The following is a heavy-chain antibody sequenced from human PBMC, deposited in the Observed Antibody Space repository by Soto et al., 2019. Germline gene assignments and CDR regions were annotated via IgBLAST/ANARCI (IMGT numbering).Heavy chain of an antibody. CDR3: ATVFEH. J-gene: IGHJ4*02. CDR1: GFTFSSYG. Sequence: PGGSLRLSCAASGFTFSSYGMHWVRQAPGKGLEWVAVIWYDGSNKYYADSVKGRFTISRDNAKNTLSLQMDSLRVEDTAVYYCATVFEHWGQGIPVTVSS. V-gene: IGHV3-33*03. CDR2: IWYDGSNK.